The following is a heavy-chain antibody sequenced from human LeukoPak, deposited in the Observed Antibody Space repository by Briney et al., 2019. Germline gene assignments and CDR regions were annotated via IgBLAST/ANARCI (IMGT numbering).Heavy chain of an antibody. Sequence: GASLQISCKGSGYSFTSYWIGWVRQLPGKGLEWMGIIYPGDSDTRYSPSLQGQVTISADKSISTAYLQWSSLKASDTAMYYCARRAGIQLWPLDYWGQGTLVTVSS. D-gene: IGHD5-18*01. CDR3: ARRAGIQLWPLDY. J-gene: IGHJ4*02. CDR1: GYSFTSYW. CDR2: IYPGDSDT. V-gene: IGHV5-51*01.